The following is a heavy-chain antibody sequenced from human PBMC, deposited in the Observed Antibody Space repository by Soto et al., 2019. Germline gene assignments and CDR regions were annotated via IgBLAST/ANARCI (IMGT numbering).Heavy chain of an antibody. Sequence: GITFSWFGVESVRQAPGKGLEWVAVIWYDGSNKYYADSVKGRFTISRDNSKNTLYLQMNSLRAEDTAVYYCARDCSGGSCAYFDYWGQGTLVTVSS. CDR2: IWYDGSNK. J-gene: IGHJ4*02. CDR3: ARDCSGGSCAYFDY. V-gene: IGHV3-33*07. CDR1: GITFSWFG. D-gene: IGHD2-15*01.